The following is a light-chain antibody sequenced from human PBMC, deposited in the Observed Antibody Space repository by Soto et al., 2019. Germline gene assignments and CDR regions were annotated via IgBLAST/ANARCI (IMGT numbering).Light chain of an antibody. CDR3: HSGT. CDR2: KAS. V-gene: IGKV1-5*03. J-gene: IGKJ1*01. CDR1: QSISSW. Sequence: DIQVTQSPSTLSASVGDRVTITCRARQSISSWLAWYQQKPGKAPKLLIYKASSLESGVPSRFSGSGSGTEFTLTISSLQPDDFATYYCHSGTFGQGTKVEIK.